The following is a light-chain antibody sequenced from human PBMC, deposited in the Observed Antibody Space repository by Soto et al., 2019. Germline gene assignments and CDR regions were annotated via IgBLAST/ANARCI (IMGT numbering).Light chain of an antibody. Sequence: QSVLTQPASVSGTPGQSITISCTGTSSDVGGYNYVSWYQHHPGKVPQLMIYDVSNRPSGVSNRFSGSKSGNTASLTISGLQAEDEAYYYCYSYTSSNTYDFGTGTKLTVL. V-gene: IGLV2-14*03. J-gene: IGLJ1*01. CDR3: YSYTSSNTYD. CDR2: DVS. CDR1: SSDVGGYNY.